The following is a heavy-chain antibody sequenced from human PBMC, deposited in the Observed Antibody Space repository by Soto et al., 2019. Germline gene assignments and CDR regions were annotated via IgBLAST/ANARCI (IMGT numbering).Heavy chain of an antibody. V-gene: IGHV1-2*04. CDR2: INPNSGGT. D-gene: IGHD4-4*01. Sequence: ASVKVSCKASGYTFTGYYMHWVRQAPGQGLEWMGCINPNSGGTNYAQKFQGWVTMTRDTSISTAYMELSRLRSDDTAVYYCARGAGYSNYSFDYWGQGTLVTVSS. CDR1: GYTFTGYY. J-gene: IGHJ4*02. CDR3: ARGAGYSNYSFDY.